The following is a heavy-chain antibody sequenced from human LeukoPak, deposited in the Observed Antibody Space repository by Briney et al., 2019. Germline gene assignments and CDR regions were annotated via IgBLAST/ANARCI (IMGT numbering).Heavy chain of an antibody. D-gene: IGHD3-10*01. CDR3: AKVEWFGERNYYYYMDV. CDR1: GFTFSTYN. V-gene: IGHV3-21*01. Sequence: GGSLRLSCAASGFTFSTYNMNWVRQAPGKGLEWVSSISSSSSYIYYADSVKGRFTISRDNAKNSLYLQMNSLRAEDTAVYYCAKVEWFGERNYYYYMDVWGKGTTVTISS. CDR2: ISSSSSYI. J-gene: IGHJ6*03.